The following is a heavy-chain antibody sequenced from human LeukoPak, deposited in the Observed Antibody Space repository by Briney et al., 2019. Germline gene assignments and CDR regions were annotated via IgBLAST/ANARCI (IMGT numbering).Heavy chain of an antibody. D-gene: IGHD4-17*01. CDR3: ARGLRAVTHYFDY. V-gene: IGHV3-11*01. CDR2: ISSSGSTI. J-gene: IGHJ4*02. Sequence: GGSLRLSCAASGFTFSDYYMSWIRQAPGKGLEWVPYISSSGSTIYYADSVKGRFTISRDNAKNSLYLQMNSLRAEDTAVYYCARGLRAVTHYFDYWGQGTLVTVSS. CDR1: GFTFSDYY.